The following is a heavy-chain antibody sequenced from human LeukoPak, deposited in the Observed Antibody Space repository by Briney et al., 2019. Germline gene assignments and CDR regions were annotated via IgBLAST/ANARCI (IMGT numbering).Heavy chain of an antibody. V-gene: IGHV5-51*01. CDR3: ARHLSNSPGTYHFDY. D-gene: IGHD1-14*01. CDR1: GYSFTDHW. J-gene: IGHJ4*02. CDR2: IYPGDSDT. Sequence: GESLKISCKASGYSFTDHWIGWVRQMPGKGLEWMGIIYPGDSDTRYSPSFQGQVTMSADKSINTAYLQWSSLKASDTAMYYCARHLSNSPGTYHFDYWGKGTLVTVSS.